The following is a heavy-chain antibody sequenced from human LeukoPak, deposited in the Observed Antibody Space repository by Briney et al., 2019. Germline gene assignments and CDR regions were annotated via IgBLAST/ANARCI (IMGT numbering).Heavy chain of an antibody. V-gene: IGHV4-59*01. J-gene: IGHJ3*02. D-gene: IGHD3-3*02. Sequence: SETLSLTCIVSGGSMYNYYWSWIRQPPGKGLEWIAYIHYTGITNYNPFLNSRVTISLDTSKSQFSLKLNSVTAADTAFYYCARILEGSGAAFDIWGQGTMVTVSS. CDR3: ARILEGSGAAFDI. CDR1: GGSMYNYY. CDR2: IHYTGIT.